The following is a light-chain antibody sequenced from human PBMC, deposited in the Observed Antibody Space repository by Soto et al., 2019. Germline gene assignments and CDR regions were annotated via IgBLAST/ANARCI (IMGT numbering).Light chain of an antibody. Sequence: DIQMTQSPSSLSASVGDRVTITCRASQSISSYLNWYQQKPGKAPKLLIYAASSLQSGVPSRFSGSGSGTNFTLTISSLQPEDFATYYCQQSYSPPPVRRAFGQGTKVDIK. J-gene: IGKJ1*01. CDR3: QQSYSPPPVRRA. CDR1: QSISSY. CDR2: AAS. V-gene: IGKV1-39*01.